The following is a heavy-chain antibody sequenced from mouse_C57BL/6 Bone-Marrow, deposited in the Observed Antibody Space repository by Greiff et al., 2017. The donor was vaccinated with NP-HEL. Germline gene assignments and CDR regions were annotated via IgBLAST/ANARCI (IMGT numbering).Heavy chain of an antibody. V-gene: IGHV1-64*01. D-gene: IGHD1-1*01. CDR1: GYTFTSYW. CDR3: ARLVIITTVVGY. J-gene: IGHJ2*01. CDR2: IHPNSGST. Sequence: QVQLQQPGAELVKPGASVKLSCKASGYTFTSYWMHRVKQRPGQGLEWIGMIHPNSGSTNYNEKFKSKATLTVDKSSSTAYMQLSSLTSEDSAVYYCARLVIITTVVGYWGQGTTLTVSS.